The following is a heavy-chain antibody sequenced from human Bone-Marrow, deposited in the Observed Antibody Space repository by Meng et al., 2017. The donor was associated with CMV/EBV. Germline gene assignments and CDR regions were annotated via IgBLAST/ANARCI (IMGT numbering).Heavy chain of an antibody. CDR1: GGSISSYY. J-gene: IGHJ6*02. Sequence: SETLSLTCTVSGGSISSYYWSWIRQPPGKGLEWIGYIYYSGSTNYNPSLKSRVTISVDTSKNQFSLKLSSVTAADTAVYYCARERYYGMDVWGQGTTVTVSS. CDR2: IYYSGST. CDR3: ARERYYGMDV. V-gene: IGHV4-59*01.